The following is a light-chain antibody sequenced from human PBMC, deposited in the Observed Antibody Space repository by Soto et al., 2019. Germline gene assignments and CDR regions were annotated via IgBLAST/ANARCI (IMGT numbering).Light chain of an antibody. CDR3: QQRVNWPPT. CDR2: DAS. V-gene: IGKV3-11*01. Sequence: VLTQSPARLSLSPGERATLSCRAGQSVSDYLAWYQQKPGQPPRLLFFDASNRATGVPDRFRAGGSGTDFTLIISSLEPDDFAVYSCQQRVNWPPTFGGGTKVEI. J-gene: IGKJ4*01. CDR1: QSVSDY.